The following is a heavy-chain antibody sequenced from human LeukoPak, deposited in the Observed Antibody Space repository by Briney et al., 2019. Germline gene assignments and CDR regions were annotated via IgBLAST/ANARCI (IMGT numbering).Heavy chain of an antibody. D-gene: IGHD3-22*01. Sequence: PSETLSLTCTVSGVSVSSGSYYWSWIRQPPGKGLEWIGYIYYSGSTNYNPSLKSRVTISVDTSKNQFSLKLSSVTAADTAVYYCAAQRGHYDSSGYPYYYYGMDVWGQGTTVTVSS. J-gene: IGHJ6*02. V-gene: IGHV4-61*01. CDR1: GVSVSSGSYY. CDR3: AAQRGHYDSSGYPYYYYGMDV. CDR2: IYYSGST.